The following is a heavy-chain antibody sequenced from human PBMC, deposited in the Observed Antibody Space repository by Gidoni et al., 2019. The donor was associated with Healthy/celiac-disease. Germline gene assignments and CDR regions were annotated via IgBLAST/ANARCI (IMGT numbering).Heavy chain of an antibody. Sequence: EVQLVESGGGLVQPGGSLKLSCAASGFTFSDSAMHWVRQASGKGLEWVGRIRSKPNNYATAYAASVKGRFTISRDDSNNTAYLQMNSLKTEDTAVYYCARVHTYGPPNLFYYYGMDVWGQGTTVTVSS. CDR2: IRSKPNNYAT. V-gene: IGHV3-73*01. CDR1: GFTFSDSA. CDR3: ARVHTYGPPNLFYYYGMDV. D-gene: IGHD5-18*01. J-gene: IGHJ6*02.